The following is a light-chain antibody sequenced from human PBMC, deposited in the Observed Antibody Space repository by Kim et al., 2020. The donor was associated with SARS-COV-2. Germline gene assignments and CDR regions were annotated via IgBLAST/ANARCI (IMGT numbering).Light chain of an antibody. J-gene: IGKJ4*01. CDR3: QQRGNWPPALT. V-gene: IGKV3-11*01. CDR2: DAS. Sequence: PGEGAALSCRARHSIGISLAWYPQTPGQPPRLLIYDASIRATGVPDRFSGSGSGTDFTLTIGSLEPRDFAIYYCQQRGNWPPALTFGGGTKVDIK. CDR1: HSIGIS.